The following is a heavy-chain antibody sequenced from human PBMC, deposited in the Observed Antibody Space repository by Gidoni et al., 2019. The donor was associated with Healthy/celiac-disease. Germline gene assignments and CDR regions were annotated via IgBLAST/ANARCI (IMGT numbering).Heavy chain of an antibody. CDR3: ARFTIFGVVIPNDAFDI. J-gene: IGHJ3*02. D-gene: IGHD3-3*01. Sequence: QLQLQESGPGLVKPSDALSLTCTVSGGSISSSSYYWGGIRQPPGKGLEVIGSSYYSGSTYYNPSLKSRVTISVDTSKNQFSLKLSSVTAADTAVYYCARFTIFGVVIPNDAFDIWGQGTMVTVSS. CDR1: GGSISSSSYY. CDR2: SYYSGST. V-gene: IGHV4-39*01.